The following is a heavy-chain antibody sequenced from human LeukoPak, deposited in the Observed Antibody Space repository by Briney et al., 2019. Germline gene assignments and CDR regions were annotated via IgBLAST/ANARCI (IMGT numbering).Heavy chain of an antibody. CDR2: ISGSGGST. Sequence: PGRSLRLSCAASGFTFSSYAMSWVRPVPGKGLEWVSAISGSGGSTYYADSVKGRFTISRDNPKNTLYLQMNSLRAEDTAVYYCAKVIGPNSIYHGMDVWGQGTTVTVSS. J-gene: IGHJ6*02. V-gene: IGHV3-23*01. D-gene: IGHD2/OR15-2a*01. CDR3: AKVIGPNSIYHGMDV. CDR1: GFTFSSYA.